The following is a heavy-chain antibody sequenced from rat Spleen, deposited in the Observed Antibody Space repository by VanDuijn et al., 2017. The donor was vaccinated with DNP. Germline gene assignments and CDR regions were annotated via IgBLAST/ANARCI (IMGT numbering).Heavy chain of an antibody. CDR3: STLNYYASLSGYFDY. D-gene: IGHD1-12*01. CDR1: GFTFRDYY. Sequence: EVQLVESGGGLVQPGRSLKLSCAASGFTFRDYYMAWVRQAPTKGLEWVAYISYDGGSTYYGDSVKGRFTISRDNAKSTLYLQMNSLRSEDMATYYCSTLNYYASLSGYFDYWGQGVMVTVSS. J-gene: IGHJ2*01. CDR2: ISYDGGST. V-gene: IGHV5-20*01.